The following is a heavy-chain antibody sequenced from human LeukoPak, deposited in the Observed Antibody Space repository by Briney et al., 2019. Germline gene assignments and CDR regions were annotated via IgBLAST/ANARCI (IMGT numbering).Heavy chain of an antibody. CDR1: GGSISSSIYY. V-gene: IGHV4-39*02. CDR2: IYYSGST. D-gene: IGHD7-27*01. Sequence: SQTLSLTCTVSGGSISSSIYYWDWIRQPPGKGLEGIGSIYYSGSTYYNPSLKSRVTTSVETSKKHFSLKLSSLTAPDTAGCYIERLGSAGPRRYFDYWGQGTLVTVSS. J-gene: IGHJ4*02. CDR3: ERLGSAGPRRYFDY.